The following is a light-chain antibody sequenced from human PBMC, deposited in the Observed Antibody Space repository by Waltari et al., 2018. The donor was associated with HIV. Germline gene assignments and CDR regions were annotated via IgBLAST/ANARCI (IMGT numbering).Light chain of an antibody. Sequence: QSALTQPAPVSGPPGQSITTSCTGTSIDVGSYNFVPWYQQHPGKAPRHMTYEGSRRPSGVSNRCSGSKSGNTASLTSSGLQAEDEADYYCCSYAGGSTGVFGGGTKLTVL. CDR2: EGS. CDR1: SIDVGSYNF. CDR3: CSYAGGSTGV. V-gene: IGLV2-23*01. J-gene: IGLJ3*02.